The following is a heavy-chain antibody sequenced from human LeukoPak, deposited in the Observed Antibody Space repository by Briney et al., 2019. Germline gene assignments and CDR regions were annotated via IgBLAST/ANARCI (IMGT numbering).Heavy chain of an antibody. CDR2: INPSGGST. D-gene: IGHD2-2*01. CDR1: GYTFTSYY. J-gene: IGHJ6*02. Sequence: ASVKVSCKASGYTFTSYYMHWVRQAPGQGLEWMGIINPSGGSTSYAQKFQGRVTMTRDTSTSTVYMELNSLRSEDTAVYYCARDVLSCSSTSCYYRVVDGMDVWGQGTTVTVSS. CDR3: ARDVLSCSSTSCYYRVVDGMDV. V-gene: IGHV1-46*03.